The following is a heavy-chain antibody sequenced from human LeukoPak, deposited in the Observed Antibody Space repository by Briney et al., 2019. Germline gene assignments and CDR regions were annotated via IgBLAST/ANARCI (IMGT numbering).Heavy chain of an antibody. CDR3: VRGKVSSGGFEY. D-gene: IGHD6-19*01. CDR2: ITTSSTYI. Sequence: GGSLRPSCAASGFTSISYSMRCVRQAPGKGLEWVSSITTSSTYIYYADSVKGRFTISRDNAKNSLYLQMNSLRAEDTAVYYSVRGKVSSGGFEYWGQGTLVTVSA. J-gene: IGHJ4*02. V-gene: IGHV3-21*01. CDR1: GFTSISYS.